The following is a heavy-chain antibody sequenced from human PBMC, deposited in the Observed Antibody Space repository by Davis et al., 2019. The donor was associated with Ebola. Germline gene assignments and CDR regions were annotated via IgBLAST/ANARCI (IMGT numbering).Heavy chain of an antibody. D-gene: IGHD1-1*01. CDR3: ARGGHWKDDALDI. J-gene: IGHJ3*02. CDR2: LNSDESIT. Sequence: PGGSLRLSCAASGFTFSNFWMHWVRQAPGKGLVWVSHLNSDESITTYADSVKGRFTISRDNAKNTLYLQMNSLRADDTAMYYCARGGHWKDDALDIWGQGTMVTVSS. V-gene: IGHV3-74*01. CDR1: GFTFSNFW.